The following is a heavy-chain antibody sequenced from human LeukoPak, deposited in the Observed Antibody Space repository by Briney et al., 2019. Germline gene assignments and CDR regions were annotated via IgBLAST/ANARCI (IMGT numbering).Heavy chain of an antibody. CDR3: VRKNGLDS. V-gene: IGHV3-7*01. J-gene: IGHJ4*02. CDR1: GFTFTNFW. Sequence: GGSPRLSCVASGFTFTNFWMSWVRQAPGKGLEWVANIKHDESERYYVDSVKGRFTISRDNAKNSLYLQMNSLRAEDTAVYYCVRKNGLDSWGQGTLVTVSS. CDR2: IKHDESER.